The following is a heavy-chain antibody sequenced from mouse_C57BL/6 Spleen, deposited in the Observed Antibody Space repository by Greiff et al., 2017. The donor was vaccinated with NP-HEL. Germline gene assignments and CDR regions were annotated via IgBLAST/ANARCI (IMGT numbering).Heavy chain of an antibody. Sequence: QVQLQQSGAELAKPGASVKLSCKASGYTFTSYWMHWVKQRPGQGLEWIGYINPSSGYTKYNQKFKDKATLTADKSSSTAYMQLSSLTYEDSAVYYCARSGDETAQARGFFFAYWGQGTLVTVSA. CDR2: INPSSGYT. CDR1: GYTFTSYW. V-gene: IGHV1-7*01. D-gene: IGHD3-2*02. CDR3: ARSGDETAQARGFFFAY. J-gene: IGHJ3*01.